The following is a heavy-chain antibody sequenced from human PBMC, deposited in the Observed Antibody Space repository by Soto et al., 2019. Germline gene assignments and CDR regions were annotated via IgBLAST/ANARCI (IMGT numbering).Heavy chain of an antibody. Sequence: GGSLRLSCAASGFTFSSYAMSWVRQAPGKGLEWVSAISGSGGSTYYADSVKGRFTISRDNSKNTLYLQMNSLRAEDTAVYYCAKDGAPIRFLEWLPFDYWGQGTLVTVSS. CDR3: AKDGAPIRFLEWLPFDY. CDR1: GFTFSSYA. J-gene: IGHJ4*02. CDR2: ISGSGGST. D-gene: IGHD3-3*01. V-gene: IGHV3-23*01.